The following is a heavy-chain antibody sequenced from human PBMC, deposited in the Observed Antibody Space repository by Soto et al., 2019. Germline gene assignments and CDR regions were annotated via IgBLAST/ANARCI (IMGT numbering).Heavy chain of an antibody. V-gene: IGHV1-46*01. CDR2: VNPSGGHT. CDR1: GDTFTDYY. J-gene: IGHJ4*02. Sequence: QVQLVQSGAEVKKPGASVKVSCKASGDTFTDYYIHWVRQAPGQGLEWMGTVNPSGGHTTYAQHFLGRTTMTRDTFTSTHSMELTSLTSEDTAVYYCARGGHVVVVTAALDYWGQGTLVTVSS. CDR3: ARGGHVVVVTAALDY. D-gene: IGHD2-21*02.